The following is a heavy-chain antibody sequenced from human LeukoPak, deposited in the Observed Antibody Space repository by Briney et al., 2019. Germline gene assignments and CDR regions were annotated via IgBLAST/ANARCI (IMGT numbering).Heavy chain of an antibody. Sequence: PSETLSLTCTVSGGSISSYYWSWIRQPAGKGLERIGRIYTSGSTSYNPSLKSRVTMSVDTSKNQFSLKLTSVTAADTAVYYCARVGYCSDGSCYFVDYWGQGTLVTVSS. CDR2: IYTSGST. CDR1: GGSISSYY. J-gene: IGHJ4*02. V-gene: IGHV4-4*07. CDR3: ARVGYCSDGSCYFVDY. D-gene: IGHD2-15*01.